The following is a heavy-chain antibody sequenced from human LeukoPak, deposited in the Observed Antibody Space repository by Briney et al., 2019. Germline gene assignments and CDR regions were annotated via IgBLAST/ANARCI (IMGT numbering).Heavy chain of an antibody. CDR3: ARALNGHYYYYYMDV. CDR1: GGSISSSSYY. J-gene: IGHJ6*03. V-gene: IGHV4-61*05. CDR2: IYYSGST. Sequence: SETLSLTCTVSGGSISSSSYYWGWIRQPPGKGLEWIGYIYYSGSTNYNPSLKSRVTISVDTSKNQFSLKLSSVTAADTAVYYCARALNGHYYYYYMDVWGKGTTVTISS.